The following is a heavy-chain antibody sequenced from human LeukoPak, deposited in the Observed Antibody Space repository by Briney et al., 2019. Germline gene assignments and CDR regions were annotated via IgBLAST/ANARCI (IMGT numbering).Heavy chain of an antibody. Sequence: SETLSLTCTVSGGPISNYYWSWIRQPPGKGLEWIGSIYYSGSTYYNPSLKSRVTISVDTSKNQFSLKLSSVTAADTAVYYCARPAYYGSGSFFDYWGQGTLVTVSS. J-gene: IGHJ4*02. V-gene: IGHV4-59*05. CDR2: IYYSGST. CDR1: GGPISNYY. CDR3: ARPAYYGSGSFFDY. D-gene: IGHD3-10*01.